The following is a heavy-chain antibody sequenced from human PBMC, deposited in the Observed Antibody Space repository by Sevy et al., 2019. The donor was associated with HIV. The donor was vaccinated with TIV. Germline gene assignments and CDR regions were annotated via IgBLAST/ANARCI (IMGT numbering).Heavy chain of an antibody. CDR1: GGSISSGGYY. V-gene: IGHV4-31*03. CDR2: IYYSGST. Sequence: TLSLTCTVSGGSISSGGYYWSWIRQHPGKGLEWIGYIYYSGSTYYNPSLKSRVTISVDTSKNQFSLKLSSVTAADTAVYYCARSAVPSGDAFDIWGQGTMVTVSS. J-gene: IGHJ3*02. D-gene: IGHD6-25*01. CDR3: ARSAVPSGDAFDI.